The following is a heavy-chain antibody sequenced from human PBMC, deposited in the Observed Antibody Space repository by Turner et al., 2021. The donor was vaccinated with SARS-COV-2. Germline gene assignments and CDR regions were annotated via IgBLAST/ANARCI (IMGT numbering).Heavy chain of an antibody. Sequence: QVQLVQSGAEVKKPGSSVKVSCTASGRTFSSYGIIWLRQAPGQGLEWMGRIIPILGIANYAQKFQGRVTITADKSTSTAYMELSSLRSEDTAVYYCARDLGGLGGWLQLTPNYFDYWGQGTLVTVSS. D-gene: IGHD5-12*01. CDR3: ARDLGGLGGWLQLTPNYFDY. CDR2: IIPILGIA. V-gene: IGHV1-69*04. J-gene: IGHJ4*02. CDR1: GRTFSSYG.